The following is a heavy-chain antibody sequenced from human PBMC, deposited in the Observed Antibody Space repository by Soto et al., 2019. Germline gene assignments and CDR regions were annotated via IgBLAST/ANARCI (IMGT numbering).Heavy chain of an antibody. J-gene: IGHJ2*01. CDR1: GGSISSGDYY. CDR3: ARDVGDCGGDCYSDRYFDL. D-gene: IGHD2-21*02. V-gene: IGHV4-30-4*01. Sequence: QVQLQESGPGLVKPSQTLSLTCTVSGGSISSGDYYWSWIRQPPGKGLEWIGYIYYSGSTYYNPSLKSRVTISVDTSKNQFSLKLSSVTAADTAVYYCARDVGDCGGDCYSDRYFDLWGRGTLVTVSS. CDR2: IYYSGST.